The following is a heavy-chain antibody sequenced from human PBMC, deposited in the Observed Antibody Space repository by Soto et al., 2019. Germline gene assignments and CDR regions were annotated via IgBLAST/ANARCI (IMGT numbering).Heavy chain of an antibody. CDR3: ARVDSSSWYVSLVFDYYYMDV. CDR1: GYTFTSYD. D-gene: IGHD6-13*01. J-gene: IGHJ6*03. Sequence: QVQLVQSGAEVKKPGASVKVSCKASGYTFTSYDINWVRQATGQGLEWMGWMNPNSGNTGYAQKFQGRVTMTRNTAISTAYMELSSLRSEDTAVYYCARVDSSSWYVSLVFDYYYMDVWGKGTTVTVSS. V-gene: IGHV1-8*01. CDR2: MNPNSGNT.